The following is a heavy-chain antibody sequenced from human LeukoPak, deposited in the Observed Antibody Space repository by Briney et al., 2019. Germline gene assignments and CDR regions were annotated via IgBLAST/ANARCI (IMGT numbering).Heavy chain of an antibody. D-gene: IGHD3-10*01. CDR2: INPSGGST. CDR1: GYTFTSYY. CDR3: ARETMVRGVIIPHYYYGMDV. V-gene: IGHV1-46*01. J-gene: IGHJ6*02. Sequence: ASVKVSCKASGYTFTSYYMHWVRQAPGQGLEWMGIINPSGGSTSYAQKLQGRVTMTTGTSTSTAYMELRSPRSDDTAVHYCARETMVRGVIIPHYYYGMDVWGQGTTVTVSS.